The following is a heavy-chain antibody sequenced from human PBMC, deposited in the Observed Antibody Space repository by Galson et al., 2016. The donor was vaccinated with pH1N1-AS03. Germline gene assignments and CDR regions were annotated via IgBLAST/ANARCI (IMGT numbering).Heavy chain of an antibody. Sequence: QSGAEVKKPGESLKISCKGSGYSFTNHWIAWVRQMPGKGLEWMGFIYPVDSDTRYNPSFQGQVTISADKSINTAYLQWSSLKASDTAIYYCARRASPTILSYHFDFWGRGTLVTVSS. CDR3: ARRASPTILSYHFDF. CDR2: IYPVDSDT. J-gene: IGHJ4*02. D-gene: IGHD1-26*01. V-gene: IGHV5-51*01. CDR1: GYSFTNHW.